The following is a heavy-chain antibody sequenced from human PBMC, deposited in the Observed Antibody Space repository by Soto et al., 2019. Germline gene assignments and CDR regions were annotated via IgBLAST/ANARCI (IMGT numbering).Heavy chain of an antibody. D-gene: IGHD7-27*01. V-gene: IGHV4-34*01. Sequence: SEILSLTCAVYGGSFSGYYWSWIRQPPGKGLEWIGEINHSGSTNYNPSLKSRVTISVDTSKNQFSLKLSSVTAADTAVYYCARGWGRIFDYWGQGTLVTVSS. CDR1: GGSFSGYY. CDR2: INHSGST. J-gene: IGHJ4*02. CDR3: ARGWGRIFDY.